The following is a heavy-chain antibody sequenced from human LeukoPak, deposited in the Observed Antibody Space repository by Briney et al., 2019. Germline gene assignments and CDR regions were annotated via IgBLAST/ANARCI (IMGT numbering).Heavy chain of an antibody. Sequence: KTSETLSLTCAVYGGSFSGYYWSWIRQPPGKGLEWIGEINHSGSTNYNPSLKSRVTISVDTSKNQFSLKLSSVTAADTAVYYCAGLVGRYSSGLYYYYFDYWGQGTLVTVSS. CDR1: GGSFSGYY. CDR3: AGLVGRYSSGLYYYYFDY. V-gene: IGHV4-34*01. CDR2: INHSGST. D-gene: IGHD3-22*01. J-gene: IGHJ4*02.